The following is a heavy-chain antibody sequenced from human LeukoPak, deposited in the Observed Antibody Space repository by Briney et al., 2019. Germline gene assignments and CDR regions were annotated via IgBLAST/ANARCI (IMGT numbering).Heavy chain of an antibody. CDR2: FSGSGGST. CDR3: ARLRYNDFWSGSWKFYYYMDV. Sequence: GGSLRLSCAASGFTFSSYAMSWVRQAPGKGLEWVSSFSGSGGSTYYADSVKGRFTLSRDNAKSSLYLQMNSLRAEDTAIYYCARLRYNDFWSGSWKFYYYMDVWGKGTTVTVSS. D-gene: IGHD3-3*01. V-gene: IGHV3-23*01. J-gene: IGHJ6*03. CDR1: GFTFSSYA.